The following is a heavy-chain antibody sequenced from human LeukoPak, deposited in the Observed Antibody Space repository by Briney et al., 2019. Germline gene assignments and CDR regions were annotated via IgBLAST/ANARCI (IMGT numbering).Heavy chain of an antibody. CDR3: ARDHRYAFDN. Sequence: GGSLRLSRAASGFNFIDYSMNWVRQAPGKGLEWISYIGISSGNTKYADSVKGRFTISRDKARNSLYLQMNSLRVEDTAVYYCARDHRYAFDNWGHGTLVTVSS. J-gene: IGHJ4*01. D-gene: IGHD5-12*01. V-gene: IGHV3-48*01. CDR1: GFNFIDYS. CDR2: IGISSGNT.